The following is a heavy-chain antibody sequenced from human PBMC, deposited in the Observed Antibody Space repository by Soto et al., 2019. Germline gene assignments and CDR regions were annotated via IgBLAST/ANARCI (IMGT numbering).Heavy chain of an antibody. J-gene: IGHJ4*02. V-gene: IGHV1-69*01. CDR1: GTTFTSYG. D-gene: IGHD1-1*01. CDR2: FVPMFSSS. CDR3: ARTGGTYYFDP. Sequence: QVQLVQSGAEVKKPGSSVNVSCKASGTTFTSYGIHWVRQAPGQGLEWMGGFVPMFSSSNYAQKFQGRLTIVADESTNTAYMELSSLRADDSAIYYCARTGGTYYFDPWGQGTLVNVSS.